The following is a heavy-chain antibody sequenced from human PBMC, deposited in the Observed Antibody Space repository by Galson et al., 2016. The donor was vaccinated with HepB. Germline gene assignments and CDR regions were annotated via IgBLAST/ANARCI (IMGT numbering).Heavy chain of an antibody. J-gene: IGHJ6*03. D-gene: IGHD3-16*01. CDR3: AKNKATARVWGHYYYYMDV. V-gene: IGHV3-53*01. CDR1: GFTVSSNY. Sequence: SLRLSCAASGFTVSSNYLSWVRQAPGKGLEWASIVYSDGSTYYSDSVRGRFTISRDNSNNIVYLQMNSLRAEDTAVYFCAKNKATARVWGHYYYYMDVWGKGTTVTVSS. CDR2: VYSDGST.